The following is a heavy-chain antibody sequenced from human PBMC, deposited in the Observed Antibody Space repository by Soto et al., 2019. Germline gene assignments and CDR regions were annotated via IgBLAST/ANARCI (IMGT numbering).Heavy chain of an antibody. Sequence: GGSLRLSCAASGFTFSSYGMHWVRQAPGKGLEWVAVIWYDGSNKYYADSVKGRFTISRDNSKNTLYLQMNSLRAEDTAVYYCARGGRDDDYSNYVPHANDYWGQGTLVTVSS. CDR1: GFTFSSYG. CDR2: IWYDGSNK. J-gene: IGHJ4*02. V-gene: IGHV3-33*01. CDR3: ARGGRDDDYSNYVPHANDY. D-gene: IGHD4-4*01.